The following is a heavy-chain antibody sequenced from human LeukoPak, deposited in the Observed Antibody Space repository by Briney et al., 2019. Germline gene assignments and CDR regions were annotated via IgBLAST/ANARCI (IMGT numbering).Heavy chain of an antibody. V-gene: IGHV4-38-2*01. CDR2: IYHSGST. D-gene: IGHD3-22*01. J-gene: IGHJ4*02. CDR3: ARLSSGYYPIDY. Sequence: SETLSLTCAVSGYSISSGYYWGWIRQPPGKGLEWIGSIYHSGSTYYNPSLKSRVTTSVDTSKNQFSLKLSSVTAADTAVYYCARLSSGYYPIDYWGQGTLVTVSS. CDR1: GYSISSGYY.